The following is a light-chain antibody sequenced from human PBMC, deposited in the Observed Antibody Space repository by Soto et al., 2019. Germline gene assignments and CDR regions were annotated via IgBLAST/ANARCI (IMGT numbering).Light chain of an antibody. CDR1: SSDVGGYNY. V-gene: IGLV2-8*01. Sequence: QSALTRPPSASGSPGQSVTISCTGTSSDVGGYNYVSWYQQHPGKAPKLMIYEVSKRPSGVPDRFSGSKSGNTASLTVSGLQAEDEADYYCSSYAGSKGVFGTGTRSPS. CDR2: EVS. J-gene: IGLJ1*01. CDR3: SSYAGSKGV.